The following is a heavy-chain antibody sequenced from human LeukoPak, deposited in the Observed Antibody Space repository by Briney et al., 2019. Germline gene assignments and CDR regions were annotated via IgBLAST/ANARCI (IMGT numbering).Heavy chain of an antibody. V-gene: IGHV3-30*18. D-gene: IGHD3-10*01. J-gene: IGHJ4*02. CDR1: GFTFSSYG. Sequence: PGRSLRLSCATSGFTFSSYGMHWVRQVPGKGLEWVTVISHDAKSTYHVDSVKGRFTISRDNSKNILYLQMNSLRADDTAVYFCAKDEGPSVDGDYFDYWGQGTLVTVSS. CDR3: AKDEGPSVDGDYFDY. CDR2: ISHDAKST.